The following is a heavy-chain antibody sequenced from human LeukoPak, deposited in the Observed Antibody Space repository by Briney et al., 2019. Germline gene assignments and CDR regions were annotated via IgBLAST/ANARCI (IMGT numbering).Heavy chain of an antibody. J-gene: IGHJ4*02. CDR1: GGSFSGYY. CDR3: ARDPGRYSGSYFDY. Sequence: TSETLSLTCAVYGGSFSGYYWSWIRQPPGKGLEWIGEINHSGSTNYNPSLKSRVTISVDTSKNQFSLKLSSVTAADTAVYYCARDPGRYSGSYFDYWGQGTLVTVSS. D-gene: IGHD1-26*01. CDR2: INHSGST. V-gene: IGHV4-34*01.